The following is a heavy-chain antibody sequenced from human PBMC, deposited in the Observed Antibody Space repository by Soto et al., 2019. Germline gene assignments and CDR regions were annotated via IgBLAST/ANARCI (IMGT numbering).Heavy chain of an antibody. D-gene: IGHD6-19*01. CDR1: GFSFTHYT. Sequence: GGSLRLSCATSGFSFTHYTINWVRQAPGKGLEWVAVMSYDGTNEYYADSVKGRFTISRDNSKTTVYLQMNSLTPEDTALYYCARKWGTYSSASLDYWGLGTLVTVSS. CDR3: ARKWGTYSSASLDY. V-gene: IGHV3-30*04. CDR2: MSYDGTNE. J-gene: IGHJ4*02.